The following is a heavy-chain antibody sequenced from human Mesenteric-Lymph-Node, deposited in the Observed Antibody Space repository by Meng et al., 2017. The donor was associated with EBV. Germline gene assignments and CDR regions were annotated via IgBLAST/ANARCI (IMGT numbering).Heavy chain of an antibody. J-gene: IGHJ4*02. CDR1: SGSISSSSS. CDR2: IHHSGST. D-gene: IGHD4-17*01. Sequence: RLQQAGPGLLSTSGTLSLTCAVSSGSISSSSSWSWVRQPPGKGLDWIGNIHHSGSTNYNPSLKSRVTISVDKSKSQISLNLRSLTAADTAVYYCAGTHYGDYGPSYLDYWGQGTLVTVSS. V-gene: IGHV4-4*02. CDR3: AGTHYGDYGPSYLDY.